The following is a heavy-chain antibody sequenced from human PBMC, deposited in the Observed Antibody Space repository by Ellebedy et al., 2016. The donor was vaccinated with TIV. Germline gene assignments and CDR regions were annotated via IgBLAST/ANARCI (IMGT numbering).Heavy chain of an antibody. CDR1: GYTFTSYA. Sequence: ASVKVSXXASGYTFTSYAMHWVRQAPGQRLEWMGWINAGNGNTKYSQKFQGRVTITRDTSASTAYMELSSLRSEDTAVYYCARTGGEGKITPAYNWFDPWGQGTLVTVSS. CDR2: INAGNGNT. CDR3: ARTGGEGKITPAYNWFDP. V-gene: IGHV1-3*01. J-gene: IGHJ5*02. D-gene: IGHD3-16*01.